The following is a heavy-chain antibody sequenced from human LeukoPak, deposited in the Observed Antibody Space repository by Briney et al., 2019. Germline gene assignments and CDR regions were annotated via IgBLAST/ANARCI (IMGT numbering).Heavy chain of an antibody. CDR3: AREDCSSTSCYDPSVSDY. J-gene: IGHJ4*02. D-gene: IGHD2-2*01. Sequence: GGSLRLSCEASGFTFSHYEMNWVRQAPGKGLEWDSYIRTSGYTIYYAVSVKGRFTISRDNAKNSLYLQMNSLRAEDTAVYYCAREDCSSTSCYDPSVSDYWGQGTLVTVSS. CDR1: GFTFSHYE. V-gene: IGHV3-48*03. CDR2: IRTSGYTI.